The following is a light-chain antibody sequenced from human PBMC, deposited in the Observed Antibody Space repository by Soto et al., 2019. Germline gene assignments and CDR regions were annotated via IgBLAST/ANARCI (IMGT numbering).Light chain of an antibody. Sequence: EIVLTHSPATLSLSPGERATLSCSASQSVSSYLAWYQQKPGQAPRLLIYDASNRATGIPDRFSGSWSGTDFTLTISSLEPEDFAVYYCQQRYNWPRTFGQGTKVDIK. V-gene: IGKV3-11*01. CDR1: QSVSSY. CDR3: QQRYNWPRT. CDR2: DAS. J-gene: IGKJ1*01.